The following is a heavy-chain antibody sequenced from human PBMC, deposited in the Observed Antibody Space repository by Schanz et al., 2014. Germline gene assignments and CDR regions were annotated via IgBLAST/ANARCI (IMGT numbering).Heavy chain of an antibody. J-gene: IGHJ2*01. CDR1: GGSIRSGTYY. Sequence: QVLLQESGPGLVKPSQTLSLTCTVSGGSIRSGTYYWSWIRQPAGKALEWVGRVFPNGITNYNPSLKSRVTISLDPSKNQFSLPLTPLPAADTAVYYCARDTTWRLDLWGRGTLVTVSS. CDR2: VFPNGIT. CDR3: ARDTTWRLDL. D-gene: IGHD1-1*01. V-gene: IGHV4-61*02.